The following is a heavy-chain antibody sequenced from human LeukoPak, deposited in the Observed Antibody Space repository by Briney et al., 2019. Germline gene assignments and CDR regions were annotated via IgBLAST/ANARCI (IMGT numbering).Heavy chain of an antibody. CDR3: ALCRLPFYGMDV. CDR2: ISDSSDRT. CDR1: GFTFTSYA. Sequence: GGSLRLSCAASGFTFTSYAMSWVRQAPGKGLEWVSTISDSSDRTYYADSVKGRFTISRDNSKNTLYLQMNSLRAEDTAVYSCALCRLPFYGMDVWGQGTTATVSS. J-gene: IGHJ6*02. D-gene: IGHD2-2*01. V-gene: IGHV3-23*01.